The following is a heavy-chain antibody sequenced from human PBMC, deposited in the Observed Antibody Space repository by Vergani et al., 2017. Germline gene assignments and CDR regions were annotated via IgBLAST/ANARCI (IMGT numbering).Heavy chain of an antibody. J-gene: IGHJ6*03. D-gene: IGHD3-22*01. CDR1: GDRVSNKRAG. V-gene: IGHV6-1*01. Sequence: QVPLHQSGPGLVKPSQTLSLTCAIFGDRVSNKRAGLNWIRQSPSRGLEWLGRTYFMSKWYNDYAASVKSRMTINSDTSKNLFSLQLQSVTPEDTAVYYCAREDISLTVEGANYMDIWGKGTTVTVSS. CDR3: AREDISLTVEGANYMDI. CDR2: TYFMSKWYN.